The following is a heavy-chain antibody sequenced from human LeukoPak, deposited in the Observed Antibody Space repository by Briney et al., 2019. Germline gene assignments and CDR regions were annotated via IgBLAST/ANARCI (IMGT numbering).Heavy chain of an antibody. Sequence: TGGSLRLSCEGSGFTFSNYWMGWVRQAPGKGLQWVANIKTDGSEKYYVDSVKGRFTISRDNAKNSLYLQMNSLRAEDTAVYYCATYSSLNRREFQYWGQGPLLTVSS. V-gene: IGHV3-7*01. J-gene: IGHJ1*01. D-gene: IGHD3-22*01. CDR3: ATYSSLNRREFQY. CDR2: IKTDGSEK. CDR1: GFTFSNYW.